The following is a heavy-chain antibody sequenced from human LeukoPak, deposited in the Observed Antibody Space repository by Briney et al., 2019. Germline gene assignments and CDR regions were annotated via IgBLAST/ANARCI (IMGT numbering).Heavy chain of an antibody. CDR2: INPNTGDT. Sequence: ASVKVSCKASGYTFTGYYMHWVRQAPRQGLEWMGWINPNTGDTNYAQKFQGRVTMTRDTSISTAYMELSRLTSDDTTVYYCARSVAATPCNWFDPWGQGTLVTVSS. CDR3: ARSVAATPCNWFDP. CDR1: GYTFTGYY. D-gene: IGHD2-15*01. J-gene: IGHJ5*02. V-gene: IGHV1-2*02.